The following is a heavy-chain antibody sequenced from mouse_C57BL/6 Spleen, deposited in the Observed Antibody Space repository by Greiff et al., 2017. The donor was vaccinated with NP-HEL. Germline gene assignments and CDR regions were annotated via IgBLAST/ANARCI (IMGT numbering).Heavy chain of an antibody. CDR1: GYTFTDYN. J-gene: IGHJ4*01. CDR2: INPNNGGT. V-gene: IGHV1-22*01. Sequence: VQLQQSEPELVKPGASVKMSCKASGYTFTDYNMHWVKQSHGKSLEWIGYINPNNGGTSYNQKFKGKATLTVNKSSSTAYMELRSLTSEDSAVYYCARPHYGNYVYAMDYWGQGTSVTVSS. D-gene: IGHD2-1*01. CDR3: ARPHYGNYVYAMDY.